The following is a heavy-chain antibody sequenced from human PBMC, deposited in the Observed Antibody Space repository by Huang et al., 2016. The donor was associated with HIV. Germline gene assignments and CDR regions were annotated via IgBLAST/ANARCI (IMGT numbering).Heavy chain of an antibody. CDR1: GGTFSNYA. D-gene: IGHD3-22*01. CDR3: ARQLYDNTGYLMGARLDD. Sequence: QVQLVQSGAEVKKVGSSVKVSCKASGGTFSNYAISWVCLAPGHGLEWMGGIIPIFGTANFAQKFQGRVTITADGSTSTTYLELSSLRSEDTAVYFCARQLYDNTGYLMGARLDDWGQGTLVTVSS. CDR2: IIPIFGTA. J-gene: IGHJ4*02. V-gene: IGHV1-69*13.